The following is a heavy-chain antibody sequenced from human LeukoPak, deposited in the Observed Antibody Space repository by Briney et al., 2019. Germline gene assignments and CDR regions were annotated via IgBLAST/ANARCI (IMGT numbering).Heavy chain of an antibody. CDR3: AKGLNIGIAAAFDY. D-gene: IGHD6-13*01. Sequence: GGSLRLSCAASGFTFSSHAMTWVRQAPGKGLEWVSGVSGSGGNTYNADSVKGRFTISRDNSKNTLYLQMNSLRAEDTAVYYCAKGLNIGIAAAFDYWGQGTLVTVSS. J-gene: IGHJ4*02. V-gene: IGHV3-23*01. CDR1: GFTFSSHA. CDR2: VSGSGGNT.